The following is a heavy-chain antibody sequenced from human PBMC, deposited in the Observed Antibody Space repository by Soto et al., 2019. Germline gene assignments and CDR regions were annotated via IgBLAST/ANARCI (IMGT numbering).Heavy chain of an antibody. D-gene: IGHD3-3*01. V-gene: IGHV3-33*01. J-gene: IGHJ5*02. CDR3: AREVITIFGVPRNWFDP. CDR1: GFTFSSYG. CDR2: IWYDGSNK. Sequence: GSLRLSCAASGFTFSSYGMHWVRQAPGKGLEWVAVIWYDGSNKYYADSVKGRFTISRDNSKNTLYLQMNSLRAEDTAVYYCAREVITIFGVPRNWFDPWGQGTLVTVSS.